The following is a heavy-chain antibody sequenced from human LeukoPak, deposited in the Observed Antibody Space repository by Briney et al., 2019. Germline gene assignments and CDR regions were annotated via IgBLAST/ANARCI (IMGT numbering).Heavy chain of an antibody. V-gene: IGHV3-49*04. J-gene: IGHJ4*02. CDR1: GFIFSTYV. Sequence: GGSLRLSCAASGFIFSTYVMNWVRQAPGKGLEWVGFIRSKAYGGTTEYAASVKGRFTISRDDSKSIAYLQMNSLKTEDTAVYYCTRDQTPYYWGQGTLVTVSS. CDR2: IRSKAYGGTT. CDR3: TRDQTPYY.